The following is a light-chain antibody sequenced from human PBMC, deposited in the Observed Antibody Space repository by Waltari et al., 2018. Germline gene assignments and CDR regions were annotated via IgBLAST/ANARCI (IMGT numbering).Light chain of an antibody. Sequence: AIQMTQSPPSLSASVGDTVTITCRASQDLDTHLAWYQQKPGKAPKLLVYGTSILQTMVPSRFSGSGSGTTFALTISSLQPADSATYYCLQDRTGLTFGGGTKVEI. CDR2: GTS. CDR1: QDLDTH. CDR3: LQDRTGLT. J-gene: IGKJ4*01. V-gene: IGKV1-6*02.